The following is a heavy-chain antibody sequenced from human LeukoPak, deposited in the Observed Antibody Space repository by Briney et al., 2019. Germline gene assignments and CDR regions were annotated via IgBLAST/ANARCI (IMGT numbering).Heavy chain of an antibody. CDR1: GGTFTTYA. V-gene: IGHV1-69*13. CDR2: IIPIFGTA. D-gene: IGHD2-2*01. CDR3: ARSIVVVAAAIGGEQD. Sequence: GASVTVSFKASGGTFTTYAISWVRQAPGQGREWMGGIIPIFGTANYAQKFQGRVTITADESTTTAYMELSSLRSEDTAVYYCARSIVVVAAAIGGEQDWGQGTLVTVSS. J-gene: IGHJ4*02.